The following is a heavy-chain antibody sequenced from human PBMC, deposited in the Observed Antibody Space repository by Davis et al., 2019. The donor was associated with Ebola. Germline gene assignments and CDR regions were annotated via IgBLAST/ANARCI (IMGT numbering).Heavy chain of an antibody. CDR3: ARDDNYDFWSGYYEGGLGY. Sequence: GGSLRLSCAASGFPFSSYSMNWVRQAPGKGLEWVSSISSSSRYIYYADSVKGRFTISRDNAKNSLYLQMNSLRAEDTAVYYCARDDNYDFWSGYYEGGLGYWGQGTLVTVSS. CDR1: GFPFSSYS. J-gene: IGHJ4*02. D-gene: IGHD3-3*01. V-gene: IGHV3-21*01. CDR2: ISSSSRYI.